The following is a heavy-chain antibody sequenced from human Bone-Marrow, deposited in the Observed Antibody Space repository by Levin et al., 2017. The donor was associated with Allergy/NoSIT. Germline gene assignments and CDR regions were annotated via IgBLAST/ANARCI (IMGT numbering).Heavy chain of an antibody. CDR2: IHYSGTT. V-gene: IGHV4-59*01. D-gene: IGHD4/OR15-4a*01. Sequence: SETLSLTCTVSGVSISTYYWSWIRQPPGKGLEWIGYIHYSGTTYYNPSLRSRVTLSVDASRNQLFLKLSSVTAADTAVYYCARGYGAFEGGMGDYWGLGALVTVSS. J-gene: IGHJ4*02. CDR3: ARGYGAFEGGMGDY. CDR1: GVSISTYY.